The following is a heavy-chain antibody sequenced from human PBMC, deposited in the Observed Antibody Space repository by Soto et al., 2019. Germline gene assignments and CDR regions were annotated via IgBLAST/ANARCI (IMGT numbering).Heavy chain of an antibody. Sequence: PGESLKISCKGSGYTVTNYWIGWVRQMPGKGLELMGIIYLGDSDTRYSPSFQGQVTISADKSISTAYLQWSSLQASDTAMYYCARGGVTVRTFDYWGQGTLVTVPQ. CDR3: ARGGVTVRTFDY. CDR1: GYTVTNYW. D-gene: IGHD3-3*01. CDR2: IYLGDSDT. V-gene: IGHV5-51*01. J-gene: IGHJ4*02.